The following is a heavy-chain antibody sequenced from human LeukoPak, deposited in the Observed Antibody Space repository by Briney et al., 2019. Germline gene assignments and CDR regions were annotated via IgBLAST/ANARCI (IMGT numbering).Heavy chain of an antibody. D-gene: IGHD2-2*01. CDR1: GFTFSDYY. J-gene: IGHJ6*04. Sequence: GGSLRPSCAASGFTFSDYYMNWIRLAPGKGLEWVSSISTSSTYTNYADSVRGRFTISRDNANNSLYLQMNSLRAEDTAVYYCARAQVVPAATYYYYYGMDVWGKGTTVTVSS. V-gene: IGHV3-11*06. CDR2: ISTSSTYT. CDR3: ARAQVVPAATYYYYYGMDV.